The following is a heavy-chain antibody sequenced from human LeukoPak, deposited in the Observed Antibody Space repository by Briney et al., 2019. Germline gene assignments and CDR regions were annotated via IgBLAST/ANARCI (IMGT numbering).Heavy chain of an antibody. CDR2: IYPCDSDT. Sequence: GASLQISCNGSGYVITSYWIGWVRQLPGKGLEWMGIIYPCDSDTRYSPSFQGQVTISADKSISPAYLQWSSLKASDTAMYYCARQSMGGTHGYSPFDYWGQGTLVTVSS. J-gene: IGHJ4*02. V-gene: IGHV5-51*01. CDR3: ARQSMGGTHGYSPFDY. D-gene: IGHD5-24*01. CDR1: GYVITSYW.